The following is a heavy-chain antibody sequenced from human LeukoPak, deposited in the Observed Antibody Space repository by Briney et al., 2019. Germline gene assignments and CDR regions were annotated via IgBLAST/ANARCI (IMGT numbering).Heavy chain of an antibody. V-gene: IGHV1-18*01. CDR2: IRVYNGNT. D-gene: IGHD1-1*01. J-gene: IGHJ2*01. Sequence: GASVKVSCKASGYIFTNYGISWVRQAAGQGLEWMGWIRVYNGNTEYAQKLQGRVTMTTDTSTNTAYMELRSLRSDDTAVYYCARGAGSHYWYFDLWGRGTLVTVSS. CDR3: ARGAGSHYWYFDL. CDR1: GYIFTNYG.